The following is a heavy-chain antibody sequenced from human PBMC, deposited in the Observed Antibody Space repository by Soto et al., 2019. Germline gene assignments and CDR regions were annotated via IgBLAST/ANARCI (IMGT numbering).Heavy chain of an antibody. D-gene: IGHD1-1*01. CDR2: TSTHVANP. J-gene: IGHJ4*02. V-gene: IGHV1-18*01. CDR3: VRRTDYGDY. CDR1: GYSFTMFG. Sequence: QVQLLQSGPEVKKPGASVKVSCQASGYSFTMFGISWVRQAPGQGLAAMGWTSTHVANPTYSQKFQGRLTLTTDTSTNTAYMELTDLTSDDTAVYFCVRRTDYGDYWGPGSLITVSS.